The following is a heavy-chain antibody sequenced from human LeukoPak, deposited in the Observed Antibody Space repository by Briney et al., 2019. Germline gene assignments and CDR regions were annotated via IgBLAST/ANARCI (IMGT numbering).Heavy chain of an antibody. J-gene: IGHJ6*02. CDR3: ARDQWLAYYYHGMDV. CDR2: IKQDGSEK. D-gene: IGHD6-19*01. CDR1: GFTFSSYR. V-gene: IGHV3-7*01. Sequence: GGSLRLSCAASGFTFSSYRMSWVRQAPGKGLEWVANIKQDGSEKYYVDSVKGRFTISRDNAENSLYLQMNSLRAEDTAIYYCARDQWLAYYYHGMDVWGQGTTVTVSS.